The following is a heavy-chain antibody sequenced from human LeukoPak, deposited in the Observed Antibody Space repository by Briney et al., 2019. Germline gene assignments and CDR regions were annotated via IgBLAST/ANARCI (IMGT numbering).Heavy chain of an antibody. D-gene: IGHD5-18*01. J-gene: IGHJ4*02. Sequence: ASVTVSCKASGYTFTSYYMHWVRQAPGQGLEWMGWINPNSGVTDYAQNFQGRVTMTRDTSISTAYVELSRLRSDDTAVYYCARGTGEGYTYGRYYFDYWGQGTLVTVSS. CDR2: INPNSGVT. CDR1: GYTFTSYY. V-gene: IGHV1-2*02. CDR3: ARGTGEGYTYGRYYFDY.